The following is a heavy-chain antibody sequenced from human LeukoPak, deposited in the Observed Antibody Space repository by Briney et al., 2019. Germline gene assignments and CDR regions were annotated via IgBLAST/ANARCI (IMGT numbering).Heavy chain of an antibody. CDR2: IYYSGST. D-gene: IGHD3-22*01. V-gene: IGHV4-39*07. CDR3: ARPHSGYYDSSGHYKNWFDP. J-gene: IGHJ5*02. CDR1: GGSISSSSYY. Sequence: SETLSLTCTVSGGSISSSSYYWGWIRQPPGKGLEWIGSIYYSGSTYYNPSLKSRVTISVDTSKNQFSLKLSSVTAADTAVYYCARPHSGYYDSSGHYKNWFDPWGQGTLVTVSS.